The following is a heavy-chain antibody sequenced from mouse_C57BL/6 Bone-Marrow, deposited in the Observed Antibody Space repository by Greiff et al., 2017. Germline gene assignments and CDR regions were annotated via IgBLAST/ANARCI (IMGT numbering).Heavy chain of an antibody. J-gene: IGHJ3*01. Sequence: EVHLVESGGDLVKPGGSLKLSCAASGFTFSSYGMSWVRQTPDKRLEWVATISSGGSYTYYPESVKGRITISRDNAKNPLYLQMTSLKSEDTDMDYCARERLLRGFAYWGQGTLVTVSA. CDR1: GFTFSSYG. V-gene: IGHV5-6*01. CDR2: ISSGGSYT. CDR3: ARERLLRGFAY. D-gene: IGHD2-3*01.